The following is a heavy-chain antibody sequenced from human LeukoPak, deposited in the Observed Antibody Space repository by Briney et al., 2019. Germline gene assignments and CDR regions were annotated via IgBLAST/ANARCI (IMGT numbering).Heavy chain of an antibody. Sequence: ASVNVSCKASGNTFIGYWIHWVRQAPGQGLEWMGAINPRGDATIGAQKFQGKVTTTRDTSTSTVYIELSSLRSEDTAVYYCAREGQQLKHFDYWGQGTLVTVSS. D-gene: IGHD1-1*01. J-gene: IGHJ4*02. V-gene: IGHV1-46*01. CDR3: AREGQQLKHFDY. CDR1: GNTFIGYW. CDR2: INPRGDAT.